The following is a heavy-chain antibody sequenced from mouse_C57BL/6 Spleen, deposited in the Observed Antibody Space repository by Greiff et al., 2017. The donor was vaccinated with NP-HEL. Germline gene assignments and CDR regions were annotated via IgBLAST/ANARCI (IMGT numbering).Heavy chain of an antibody. CDR1: GFTFSDYG. J-gene: IGHJ4*01. CDR2: ISSGSSTI. Sequence: EVKLMESGGGLVKPGGSLKLSCAASGFTFSDYGMHWVRQAPEKGLEWVAYISSGSSTIYYADTMKGRFTHSRDNAKNTLFLHMTSLTAEDTAMYYCARGDSYAMDYWGQGTSVTVSS. V-gene: IGHV5-17*01. CDR3: ARGDSYAMDY. D-gene: IGHD2-13*01.